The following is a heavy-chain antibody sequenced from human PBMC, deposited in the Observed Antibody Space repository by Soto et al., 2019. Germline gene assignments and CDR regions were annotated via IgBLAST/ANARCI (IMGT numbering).Heavy chain of an antibody. V-gene: IGHV3-23*01. Sequence: PVGALRVSCAASGFIFENFGMSWVRQAPGKGLEWISSISGSGFKKYYADSVKGRFTISRDNSKSTVYLELNNLSAEDTAVYHCAKNQGVELVPLATVDWFDPWGQGSVVPVSP. J-gene: IGHJ5*02. CDR3: AKNQGVELVPLATVDWFDP. CDR1: GFIFENFG. D-gene: IGHD1-26*01. CDR2: ISGSGFKK.